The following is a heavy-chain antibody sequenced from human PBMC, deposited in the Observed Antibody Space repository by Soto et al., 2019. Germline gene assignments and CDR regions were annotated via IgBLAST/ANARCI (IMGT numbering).Heavy chain of an antibody. V-gene: IGHV4-4*02. CDR2: IYHSGST. D-gene: IGHD6-13*01. J-gene: IGHJ3*02. Sequence: SETLSLTCAVSGGSISSSNWWSWVRQPPGKGLEWIGEIYHSGSTNYNPSLKSRVTISVDKSKNQFSLKLSSVTAADTAVYYCARVTGGGYDPRGIAAAGTGAFDIWGQGTMVTVSS. CDR3: ARVTGGGYDPRGIAAAGTGAFDI. CDR1: GGSISSSNW.